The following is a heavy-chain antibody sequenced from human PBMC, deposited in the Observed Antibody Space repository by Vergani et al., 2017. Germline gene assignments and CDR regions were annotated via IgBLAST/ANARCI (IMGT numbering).Heavy chain of an antibody. V-gene: IGHV4-59*01. CDR1: GGSISSYY. CDR2: IYYSGST. D-gene: IGHD6-13*01. J-gene: IGHJ4*02. CDR3: ARGRSTAGGLDY. Sequence: QVQLQESGPGLVKPSETLSLTCTVSGGSISSYYWSWIRQPPGKGLEWIGYIYYSGSTNSNPSLKSRITISVDTSKNQLSLKLSAVTAADTAGYYCARGRSTAGGLDYWGQGTLVTVSS.